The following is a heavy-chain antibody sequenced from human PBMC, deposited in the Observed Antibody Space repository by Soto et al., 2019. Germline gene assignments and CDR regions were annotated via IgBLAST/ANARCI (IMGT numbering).Heavy chain of an antibody. V-gene: IGHV3-7*03. CDR1: GFTFSTYW. Sequence: EVQLVESWGGLVQPGGSLRLSCAASGFTFSTYWMSWVRQAPGKGLEWVANIKEDGSEKYYVDSVKGRFTISRDNANNSLYLQTNSLRAEDTAVYYCVRVGRLGGYWGQGTLVTVSS. J-gene: IGHJ4*02. CDR3: VRVGRLGGY. CDR2: IKEDGSEK. D-gene: IGHD3-16*01.